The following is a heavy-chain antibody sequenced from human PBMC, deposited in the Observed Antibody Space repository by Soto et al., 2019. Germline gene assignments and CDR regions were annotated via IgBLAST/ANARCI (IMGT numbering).Heavy chain of an antibody. Sequence: EVQLVESGXGXXXXXXXXRLSCAASGFTFSSYDMHWVRQATGKGLEWVSAIGTAGDTYYPGSVKGRFTISRENAKNSWYLQMNSLGAGDTAVYYCARGGYGMDVWGQGTTVTVSS. CDR1: GFTFSSYD. V-gene: IGHV3-13*01. CDR2: IGTAGDT. CDR3: ARGGYGMDV. J-gene: IGHJ6*02.